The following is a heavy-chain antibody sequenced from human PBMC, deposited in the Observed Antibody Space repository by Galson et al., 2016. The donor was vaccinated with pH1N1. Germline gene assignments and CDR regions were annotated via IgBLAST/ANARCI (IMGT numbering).Heavy chain of an antibody. CDR1: GFTFGSSV. Sequence: SLRLSCAASGFTFGSSVMHWVRQAPGKGLEWVAGMSFDGSKYYIGSVKGRFTISRDDSMNTLYLQMNSLTSEDTALYFAAREGYTSGRAPAFDVWGQGTVVTVSS. CDR3: AREGYTSGRAPAFDV. J-gene: IGHJ3*01. CDR2: MSFDGSK. V-gene: IGHV3-30*03. D-gene: IGHD6-25*01.